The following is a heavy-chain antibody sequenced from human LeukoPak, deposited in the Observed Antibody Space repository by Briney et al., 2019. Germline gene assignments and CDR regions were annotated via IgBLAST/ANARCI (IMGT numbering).Heavy chain of an antibody. CDR2: IYYSGNT. D-gene: IGHD1-26*01. Sequence: SETLSLTCTVSGGSISSSSYYWGWIRQPPGKGLEWIGSIYYSGNTYFNPSLKSRVSVSVDTSKNQFSLKVNSVTAADTAVYYCARQRGAGAWCFDYWGQGTLVTVSS. CDR1: GGSISSSSYY. CDR3: ARQRGAGAWCFDY. J-gene: IGHJ4*02. V-gene: IGHV4-39*01.